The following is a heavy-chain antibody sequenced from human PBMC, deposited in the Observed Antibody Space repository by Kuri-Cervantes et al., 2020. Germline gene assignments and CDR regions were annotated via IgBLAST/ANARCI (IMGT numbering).Heavy chain of an antibody. CDR3: ARDHSRARGYSSGFGLDY. CDR1: GFTFSSYG. V-gene: IGHV3-30*03. CDR2: ISYDGSNK. Sequence: GESLKISCAASGFTFSSYGMHWVRQAPGKGLEWVAVISYDGSNKYYADSVKGRFTISRDNSKNTLSLQMNSLRAEDTAVYYCARDHSRARGYSSGFGLDYWGQGTLVTVSS. J-gene: IGHJ4*02. D-gene: IGHD5-18*01.